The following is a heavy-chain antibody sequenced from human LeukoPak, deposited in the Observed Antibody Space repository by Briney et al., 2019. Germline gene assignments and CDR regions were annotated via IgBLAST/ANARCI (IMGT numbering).Heavy chain of an antibody. V-gene: IGHV1-69*13. CDR3: ARRLLGYCSGGSCYSDAFDI. D-gene: IGHD2-15*01. CDR1: GGTFSSYA. CDR2: IIPIFGTA. J-gene: IGHJ3*02. Sequence: ASVKVSCKASGGTFSSYAISWLRQAPGQGLEWMGGIIPIFGTANYAQKFQGRVTITADESTSTAYMELSSLRSEDTAVYYCARRLLGYCSGGSCYSDAFDIWGQGTMVTVSS.